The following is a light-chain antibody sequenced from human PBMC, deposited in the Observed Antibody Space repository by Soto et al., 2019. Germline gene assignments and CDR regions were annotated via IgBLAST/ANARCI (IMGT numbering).Light chain of an antibody. CDR2: SAS. Sequence: DIQMTQSPSSLSASVGDRVTITCRASQDIAHYLAWYQQKPGKVPQVLISSASTLQSGVSSRFSGSGSGTDFTLTISSLQSEDFAVYYCQQYNNWPWTFGQGTKVDIK. J-gene: IGKJ1*01. CDR3: QQYNNWPWT. V-gene: IGKV1-27*01. CDR1: QDIAHY.